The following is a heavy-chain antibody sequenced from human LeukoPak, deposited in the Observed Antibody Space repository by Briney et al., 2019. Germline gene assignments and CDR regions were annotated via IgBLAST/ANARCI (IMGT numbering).Heavy chain of an antibody. CDR3: TRVDPIAVAGDDY. Sequence: PGGSLRLSCAASGFTFSDYNMNWVRQAPGKGLEWVSYISSSTSTIYYADSVKGRFTISRDNVKNPLYLQMDSLRVEDTAVYYCTRVDPIAVAGDDYWGQGTQVAVSS. CDR2: ISSSTSTI. CDR1: GFTFSDYN. D-gene: IGHD6-19*01. V-gene: IGHV3-48*01. J-gene: IGHJ4*02.